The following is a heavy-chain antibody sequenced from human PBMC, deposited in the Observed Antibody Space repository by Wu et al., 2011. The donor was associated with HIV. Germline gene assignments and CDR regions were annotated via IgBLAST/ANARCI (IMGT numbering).Heavy chain of an antibody. D-gene: IGHD6-19*01. V-gene: IGHV1-18*01. CDR2: ISAYNGDI. Sequence: QVQLVQSGAEVKKPGASVKVSCKASGYTFTSYGISWVRQAPGQGLEWMGWISAYNGDIKYAQKIQGRVTMTADTSITTAYMELSRLRSDDTAVYYCARAWSSGWYADPWGQGTLVTVSS. CDR3: ARAWSSGWYADP. CDR1: GYTFTSYG. J-gene: IGHJ5*02.